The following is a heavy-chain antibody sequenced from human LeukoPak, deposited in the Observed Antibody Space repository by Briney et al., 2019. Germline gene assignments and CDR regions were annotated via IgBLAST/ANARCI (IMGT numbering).Heavy chain of an antibody. CDR2: INHSGST. CDR3: ARRVSDYYYYYYMDV. CDR1: GGSFSGYY. Sequence: PSETLSLTCAVYGGSFSGYYWSWIRQPPGKGLEWIGEINHSGSTNYNPSLKSRVTISVDTSKNQFSLKLSSVTAADTAVYYCARRVSDYYYYYYMDVWGKGTTVTVSS. V-gene: IGHV4-34*01. J-gene: IGHJ6*03.